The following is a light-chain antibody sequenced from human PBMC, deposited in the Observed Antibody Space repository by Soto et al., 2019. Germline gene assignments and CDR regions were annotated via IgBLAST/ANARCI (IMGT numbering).Light chain of an antibody. CDR1: SSDVGTYNL. V-gene: IGLV2-14*02. CDR3: YSYASSSSV. Sequence: QSVLTQPASVSGSPGQSVTIPCTGTSSDVGTYNLVSWFQQHPGKVPKLLIYDGTKRPSGLSDRFSGSKSGTTASLTISGLQDEAEDHYYCYSYASSSSVFGTGTKVTVL. CDR2: DGT. J-gene: IGLJ1*01.